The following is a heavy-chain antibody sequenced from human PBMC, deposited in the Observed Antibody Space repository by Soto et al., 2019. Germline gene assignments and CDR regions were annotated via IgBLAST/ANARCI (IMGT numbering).Heavy chain of an antibody. D-gene: IGHD6-6*01. CDR1: GFTFSSYD. V-gene: IGHV3-13*01. Sequence: GGSLRLSCAASGFTFSSYDMHWVRQATGKGLEWVSAIGTAGDTYYPGSVKGRFTISRENAKNSLYLQMNSLRAEDTAVYYCARGPYSSSLKEVYYYYYGMDVWGQGTTVTVSS. CDR2: IGTAGDT. CDR3: ARGPYSSSLKEVYYYYYGMDV. J-gene: IGHJ6*02.